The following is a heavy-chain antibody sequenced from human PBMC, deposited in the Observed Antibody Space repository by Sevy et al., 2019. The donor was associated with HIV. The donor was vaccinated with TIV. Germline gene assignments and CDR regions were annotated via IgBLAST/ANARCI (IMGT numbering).Heavy chain of an antibody. CDR1: GGSFSSYY. V-gene: IGHV4-59*01. CDR3: ARGKVLFDY. D-gene: IGHD1-20*01. J-gene: IGHJ4*02. Sequence: SETLSLTCTVSGGSFSSYYWSWIRQSPGKGLEWIGYIYYNGTTNSSPSLRRRVTIPPHTSKSQFSLKLKSVTAADTAVYYCARGKVLFDYWGQGTLVTVSS. CDR2: IYYNGTT.